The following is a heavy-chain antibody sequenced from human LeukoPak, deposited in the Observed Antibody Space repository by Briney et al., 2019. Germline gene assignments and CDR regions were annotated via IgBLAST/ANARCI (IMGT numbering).Heavy chain of an antibody. CDR1: GFIFSSYA. Sequence: GGSLRLSCAASGFIFSSYAMSWVRQAPGKGLEWVSTISASGGSTYYAESVKGRFTISRDNSKNTLFLQMNSLRAEDTAVYYCAKDGIGRAGTTDYWGQGTLVTVSS. CDR2: ISASGGST. D-gene: IGHD1-7*01. CDR3: AKDGIGRAGTTDY. V-gene: IGHV3-23*01. J-gene: IGHJ4*02.